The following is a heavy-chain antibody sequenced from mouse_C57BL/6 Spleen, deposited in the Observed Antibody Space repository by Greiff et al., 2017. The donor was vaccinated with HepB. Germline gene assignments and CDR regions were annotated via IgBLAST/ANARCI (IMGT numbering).Heavy chain of an antibody. CDR2: ISYDGSN. D-gene: IGHD2-4*01. V-gene: IGHV3-6*01. CDR1: GYSITSGYY. Sequence: EVQLQQSGPGLVKPSQSLSLTCSVTGYSITSGYYWNWIRQFPGNKLEWMGYISYDGSNNYNPSLKNRISITRDTSKNQFFLKLNSVTTEDTATYYCARYYDYDGWFAYWGQGTLVTVSA. J-gene: IGHJ3*01. CDR3: ARYYDYDGWFAY.